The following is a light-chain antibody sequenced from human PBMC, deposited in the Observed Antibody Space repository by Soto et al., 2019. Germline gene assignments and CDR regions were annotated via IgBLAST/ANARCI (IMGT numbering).Light chain of an antibody. CDR2: VNS. CDR3: QSFDSSLSAL. CDR1: SSNIGAGYD. V-gene: IGLV1-40*01. J-gene: IGLJ3*02. Sequence: QSVLTQPPSVSGAPGQRVTISCTGSSSNIGAGYDVHWYQQLPGTAPKLLIYVNSNRPSGVPDRFSGSKSGTSASLAITGLQAEDEADYYCQSFDSSLSALFGGGTKLPVL.